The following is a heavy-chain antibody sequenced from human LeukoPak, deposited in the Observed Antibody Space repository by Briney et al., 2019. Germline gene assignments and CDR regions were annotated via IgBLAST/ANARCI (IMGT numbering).Heavy chain of an antibody. CDR1: GFTFSSYG. J-gene: IGHJ4*02. CDR3: ARGTIVGYFEY. V-gene: IGHV3-33*01. CDR2: IWYDRSNK. D-gene: IGHD1-26*01. Sequence: GGSLRLSCAASGFTFSSYGMHWVRQAPGEGLEWVAVIWYDRSNKYYAASVKGPFTISRDNSKNTLYLQMTSLRPEDSAVYYCARGTIVGYFEYWSQGTLVTVSS.